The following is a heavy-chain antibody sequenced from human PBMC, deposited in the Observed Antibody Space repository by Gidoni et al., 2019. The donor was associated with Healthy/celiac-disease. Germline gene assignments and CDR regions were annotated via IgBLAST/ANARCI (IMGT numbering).Heavy chain of an antibody. J-gene: IGHJ4*02. V-gene: IGHV3-48*02. D-gene: IGHD3-3*01. CDR3: ARESGVRFLEWLLFLDY. CDR2: ISSSSSTI. CDR1: GFTFSSYS. Sequence: EVQLVESGGGLVQPGGSLRLSCAASGFTFSSYSMNWVRQAPGKGLEWVSYISSSSSTIYCADSVKGRFTISRDNAKNSLYLQMNSLRDEDTAVYYCARESGVRFLEWLLFLDYWGQGTLVTVSS.